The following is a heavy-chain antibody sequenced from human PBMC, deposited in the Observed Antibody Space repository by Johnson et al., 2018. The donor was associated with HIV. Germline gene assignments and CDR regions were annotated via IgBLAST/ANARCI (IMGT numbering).Heavy chain of an antibody. V-gene: IGHV3-23*04. CDR3: AKDSAAAGRGEAFDI. D-gene: IGHD6-13*01. CDR2: ISGSGANT. J-gene: IGHJ3*02. Sequence: VQLVESWGGVVQPGRSLRLSCAASGFTFSSYGMHWVRQAPGKGLEWVSAISGSGANTYYADSVKGRFTISRDNSKNTLYLQMNSLRAEDTAMYQCAKDSAAAGRGEAFDIWGQGTMVTVSS. CDR1: GFTFSSYG.